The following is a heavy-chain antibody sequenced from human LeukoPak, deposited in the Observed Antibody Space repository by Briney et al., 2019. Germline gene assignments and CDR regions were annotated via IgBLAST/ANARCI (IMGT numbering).Heavy chain of an antibody. CDR1: GFTFSIYG. CDR2: ISGSGSYI. Sequence: GGSLRLSCAASGFTFSIYGMNWVRQAPGKGLEWVSFISGSGSYIYYADSVKGRFTISRGNAKSSLFLQMNSLRAEDTAVYYCARAGRAAGGFGYWGQGTLVTVSS. D-gene: IGHD6-13*01. V-gene: IGHV3-21*01. J-gene: IGHJ4*02. CDR3: ARAGRAAGGFGY.